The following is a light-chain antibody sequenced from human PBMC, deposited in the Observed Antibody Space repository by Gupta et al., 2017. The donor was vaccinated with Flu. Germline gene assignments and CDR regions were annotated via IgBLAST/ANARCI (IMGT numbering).Light chain of an antibody. V-gene: IGKV1-39*01. CDR3: QQSFAIART. J-gene: IGKJ2*01. CDR2: STS. Sequence: GPSLLITSTSHLHGGVPSRFSGSGSGTNFSLTISSLQLEDFATYYCQQSFAIARTFGQGTKLEIK.